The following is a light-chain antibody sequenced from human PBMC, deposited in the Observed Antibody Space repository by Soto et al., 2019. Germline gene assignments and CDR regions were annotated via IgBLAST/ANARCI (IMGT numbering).Light chain of an antibody. Sequence: DIHMTQSPSTLSASVGDTVTITCRAGQDVSQWLAWYQERPGKPPKLLIYKASSLERGVPSRFRGRGSETEFTLTIRDLQPDDFATYYCQHYDSYPYTFGQGTRLEIK. V-gene: IGKV1-5*03. CDR2: KAS. J-gene: IGKJ2*01. CDR1: QDVSQW. CDR3: QHYDSYPYT.